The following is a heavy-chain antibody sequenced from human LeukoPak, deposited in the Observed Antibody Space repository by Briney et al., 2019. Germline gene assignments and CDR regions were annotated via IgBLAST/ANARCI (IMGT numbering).Heavy chain of an antibody. Sequence: GESLKISCKGSGYNFANDWIGWVRQMPGKGLEWMGIIYPGDSDTRYSPSFQGQVTISADKSISTAYLQWSSLKASDTAMYYCARHRAAVRFLEWLSPEFDYWGQGTLVTVSS. D-gene: IGHD3-3*01. CDR1: GYNFANDW. CDR3: ARHRAAVRFLEWLSPEFDY. V-gene: IGHV5-51*01. J-gene: IGHJ4*02. CDR2: IYPGDSDT.